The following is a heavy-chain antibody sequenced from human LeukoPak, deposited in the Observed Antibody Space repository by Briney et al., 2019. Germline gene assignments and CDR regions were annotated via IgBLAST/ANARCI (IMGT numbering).Heavy chain of an antibody. V-gene: IGHV1-18*01. Sequence: ASVKVSCKASGYPFHKYAISWVRQAPGQGLEWMGCISTYNGDTIYAQKFQGRLSLTRDTSTSIADMELRSLRSDDTAVYFCTRDPSNTSGRYPYFDNWGQGRLGTVSS. CDR2: ISTYNGDT. CDR1: GYPFHKYA. D-gene: IGHD6-19*01. J-gene: IGHJ4*02. CDR3: TRDPSNTSGRYPYFDN.